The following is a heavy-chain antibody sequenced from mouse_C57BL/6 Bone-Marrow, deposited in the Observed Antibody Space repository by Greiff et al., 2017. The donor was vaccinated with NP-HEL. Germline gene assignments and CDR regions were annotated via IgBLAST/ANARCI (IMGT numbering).Heavy chain of an antibody. CDR2: ISNGGGST. CDR1: GFTFSDYY. J-gene: IGHJ2*01. D-gene: IGHD1-1*01. V-gene: IGHV5-12*01. CDR3: ARHGITTVVPFDY. Sequence: KVEESGGGLVQPGGSLKLSCAASGFTFSDYYMYWVRQTPEKRLEWVAYISNGGGSTYYPDTVKGRFTISRDNAKNTLYLQMSRLKSEDTAMYYCARHGITTVVPFDYWGQGTTLTVSS.